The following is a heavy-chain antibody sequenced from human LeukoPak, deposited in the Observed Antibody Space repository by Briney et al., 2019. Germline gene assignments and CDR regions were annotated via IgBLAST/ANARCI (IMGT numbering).Heavy chain of an antibody. CDR2: MSPNSGNT. D-gene: IGHD3-22*01. Sequence: ASVEVSCKASGYTFTSYDINWVRQATGQGLEWMGWMSPNSGNTGYAQKFQGRVTMTRNTSISTAYMELSSLRSEDTAVYYCARMNYYDSILGNWFDPWGQGTLVTVSS. CDR1: GYTFTSYD. CDR3: ARMNYYDSILGNWFDP. V-gene: IGHV1-8*01. J-gene: IGHJ5*02.